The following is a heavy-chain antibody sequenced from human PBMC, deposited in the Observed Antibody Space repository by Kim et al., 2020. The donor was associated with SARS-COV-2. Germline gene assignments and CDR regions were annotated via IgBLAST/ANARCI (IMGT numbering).Heavy chain of an antibody. J-gene: IGHJ4*02. V-gene: IGHV3-23*01. CDR3: AKGREYYGSGNDY. D-gene: IGHD3-10*01. Sequence: YAESVKGRCTISRDNSKNTVYLRRNSLRAEDTAVYYCAKGREYYGSGNDYWGQGTLVTVSS.